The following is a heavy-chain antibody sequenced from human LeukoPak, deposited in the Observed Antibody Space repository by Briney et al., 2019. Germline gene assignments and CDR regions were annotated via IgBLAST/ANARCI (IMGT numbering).Heavy chain of an antibody. D-gene: IGHD3-22*01. CDR3: GGHGDRSSYFYYLDI. CDR1: GGSISDYY. J-gene: IGHJ4*01. V-gene: IGHV4-59*08. CDR2: IHKSVGT. Sequence: SGTLSLTCTVSGGSISDYYWTWIRQSPGKGLEWIGHIHKSVGTKYNPSLQSRVTISVDTAKNQFSLMLTAVTAADTALYYCGGHGDRSSYFYYLDIWGHGTLVTVSS.